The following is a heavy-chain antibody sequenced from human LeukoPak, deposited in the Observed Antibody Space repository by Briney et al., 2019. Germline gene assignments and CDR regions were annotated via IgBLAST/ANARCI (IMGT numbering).Heavy chain of an antibody. CDR1: GGTFSSYA. CDR2: IIPIFGTA. J-gene: IGHJ4*02. V-gene: IGHV1-69*05. D-gene: IGHD1-7*01. CDR3: ARDRLELRESAFDY. Sequence: SVKVPCKASGGTFSSYAISWVRQAPGQGLEWMGGIIPIFGTANYAQKFQGRVTITTDESTSTAYMELSSLRSEDTAVYYCARDRLELRESAFDYWGQGTLVTVSS.